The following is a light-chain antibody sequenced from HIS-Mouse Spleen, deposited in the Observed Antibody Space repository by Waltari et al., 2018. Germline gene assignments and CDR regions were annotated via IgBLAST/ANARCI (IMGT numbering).Light chain of an antibody. CDR2: LNSDGSH. Sequence: QLVLTQSPSASASLGASVKLTCPLRSWHSSYAIAWHQQQPEKGPRYLMKLNSDGSHSKGDGIPDRFSGSSSGAERYLTISSLQSEDEADYYCQTWGTGIRVFGGGTKLTVL. CDR3: QTWGTGIRV. V-gene: IGLV4-69*01. CDR1: SWHSSYA. J-gene: IGLJ3*02.